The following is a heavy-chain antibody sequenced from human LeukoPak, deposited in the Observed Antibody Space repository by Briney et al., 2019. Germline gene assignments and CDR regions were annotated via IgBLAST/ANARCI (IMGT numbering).Heavy chain of an antibody. CDR3: ARGPYCSSTSCPPPNWFDP. D-gene: IGHD2-2*01. J-gene: IGHJ5*02. CDR1: GYSFTSNY. CDR2: IYPRDGST. Sequence: ASVKVSCKASGYSFTSNYIHWVRQAPGQGLEWMGMIYPRDGSTSYAQKFQGRVTMTRNTSISTAYMGLSSLRSEDTAVYYCARGPYCSSTSCPPPNWFDPWGQGTLVTVSS. V-gene: IGHV1-46*01.